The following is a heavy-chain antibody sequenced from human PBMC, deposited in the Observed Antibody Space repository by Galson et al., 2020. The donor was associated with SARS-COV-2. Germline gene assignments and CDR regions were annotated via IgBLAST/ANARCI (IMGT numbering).Heavy chain of an antibody. CDR2: IYYTGSA. CDR1: GGSISGCGYY. D-gene: IGHD1-26*01. CDR3: ARGGSSLAYGMDV. V-gene: IGHV4-31*03. J-gene: IGHJ6*02. Sequence: ETSETLSLTCTVSGGSISGCGYYWSWIRQHPGKGLEWIGYIYYTGSAYYNSSLQSRVAISVDTSKNKFSLKLNSMTAADTAVYYCARGGSSLAYGMDVWGQGTTVTVSS.